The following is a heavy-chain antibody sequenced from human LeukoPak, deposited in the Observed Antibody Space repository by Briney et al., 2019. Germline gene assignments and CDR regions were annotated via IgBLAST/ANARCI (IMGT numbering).Heavy chain of an antibody. CDR3: ARGGDRMLFAMDV. J-gene: IGHJ6*02. D-gene: IGHD5-18*01. CDR1: GFTFSSYW. Sequence: PGGSLRLSCAASGFTFSSYWMHWVRQAPGKGLVWVSRIKSDGSSTNYADSVKGRFTISRDNAKNTLYLQMNSLTAEDTAVHYCARGGDRMLFAMDVWGQGATVTVSS. CDR2: IKSDGSST. V-gene: IGHV3-74*01.